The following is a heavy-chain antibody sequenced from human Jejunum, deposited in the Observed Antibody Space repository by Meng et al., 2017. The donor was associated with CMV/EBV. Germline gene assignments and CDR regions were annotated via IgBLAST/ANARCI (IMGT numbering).Heavy chain of an antibody. CDR1: GLTFSNYW. D-gene: IGHD4-17*01. Sequence: SGLTFSNYWMHWVRQAPGKGLVWVSRISSDGTGTHFADSVKGRFTISRDNAKNTLYLQMNGLRAEDTAMYYCTRAHYGDYPNWYFDLWGRGTLVTVSS. V-gene: IGHV3-74*01. CDR3: TRAHYGDYPNWYFDL. J-gene: IGHJ2*01. CDR2: ISSDGTGT.